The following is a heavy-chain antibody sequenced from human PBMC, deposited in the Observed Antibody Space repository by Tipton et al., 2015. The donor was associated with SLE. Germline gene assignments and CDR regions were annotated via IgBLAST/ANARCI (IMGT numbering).Heavy chain of an antibody. CDR1: GFTFRRFW. CDR3: ARLPETGEAYFDY. CDR2: VKQDGSDT. V-gene: IGHV3-7*01. D-gene: IGHD2-2*01. Sequence: GSLRLSCVASGFTFRRFWMSWVRQAPGKGLEWVANVKQDGSDTYYVDSVKGRLTISRDNAKNSLYLQMNSLRAEDTAVYYCARLPETGEAYFDYWGQGALVTVSS. J-gene: IGHJ4*02.